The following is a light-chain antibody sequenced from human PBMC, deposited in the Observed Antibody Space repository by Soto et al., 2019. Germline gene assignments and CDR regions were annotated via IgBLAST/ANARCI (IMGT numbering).Light chain of an antibody. CDR3: SSYTTSYSYV. CDR1: SSDLGAYDY. J-gene: IGLJ1*01. Sequence: QSVLTQPASVSGSPGQSITISCTGTSSDLGAYDYVSWYQQHPGEAPTLLIYEVTNRPSGVSNRFSASKSGNTASLTISGLQAEDEAEYFCSSYTTSYSYVFGTGTKVTAL. CDR2: EVT. V-gene: IGLV2-14*01.